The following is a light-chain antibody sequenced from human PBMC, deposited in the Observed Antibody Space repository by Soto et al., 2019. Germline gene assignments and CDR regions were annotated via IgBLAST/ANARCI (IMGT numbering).Light chain of an antibody. V-gene: IGKV1-39*01. Sequence: DIQMTQSPSSLSASVGDRVTITCRASQYIGVYLNWYQQRPGKAPNLLIYAASELLTGVPSRFSGSGSGTDFSLPISSLQPEDFAIYYYHQSYSTPRTFGQGTKVEVK. J-gene: IGKJ1*01. CDR1: QYIGVY. CDR3: HQSYSTPRT. CDR2: AAS.